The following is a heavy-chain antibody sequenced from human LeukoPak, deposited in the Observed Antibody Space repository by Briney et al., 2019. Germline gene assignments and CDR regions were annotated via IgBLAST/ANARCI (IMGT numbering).Heavy chain of an antibody. V-gene: IGHV1-46*01. CDR2: INPSGGST. CDR1: GYTFTSYY. Sequence: ASVKVSCKASGYTFTSYYMHWVRQAPGQGLEWMGIINPSGGSTSYAQKFQGRVTMTRDTSTSTVYMELSSLRSEDTAVYYCARGRGIAAAGNHFDYWGQGTLVTVSS. CDR3: ARGRGIAAAGNHFDY. D-gene: IGHD6-13*01. J-gene: IGHJ4*02.